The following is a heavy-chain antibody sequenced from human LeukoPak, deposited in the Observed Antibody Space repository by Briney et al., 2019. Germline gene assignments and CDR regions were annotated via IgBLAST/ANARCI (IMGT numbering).Heavy chain of an antibody. D-gene: IGHD3-10*01. CDR3: AIIRGRNS. V-gene: IGHV3-21*01. Sequence: KAGGSLRLSCAASGFRFRDYWMTWVRQAPGKGLEWLSSISSSSNDIYYADSVKGRFTISRDNAKNSVLLQMSSLRAEDTALYYCAIIRGRNSWGQGTLVTVSS. J-gene: IGHJ4*02. CDR2: ISSSSNDI. CDR1: GFRFRDYW.